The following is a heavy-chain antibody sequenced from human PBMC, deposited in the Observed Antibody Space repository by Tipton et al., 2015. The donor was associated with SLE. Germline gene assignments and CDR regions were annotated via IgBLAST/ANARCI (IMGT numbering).Heavy chain of an antibody. D-gene: IGHD3-10*01. CDR2: LSVAGDT. Sequence: SLRLSCAASGFSVSSNHMSWVRQAPGKGLEWVSLLSVAGDTYNADSVKGRFTISRDNSKNSLFLQLNSLTVDDTAVYYCARAPFYGSSDAFDIWGQGTMVTVSS. CDR1: GFSVSSNH. V-gene: IGHV3-53*01. CDR3: ARAPFYGSSDAFDI. J-gene: IGHJ3*02.